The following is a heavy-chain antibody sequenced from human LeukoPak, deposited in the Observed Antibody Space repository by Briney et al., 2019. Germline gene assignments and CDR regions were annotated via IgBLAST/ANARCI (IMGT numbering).Heavy chain of an antibody. J-gene: IGHJ6*03. CDR2: MNPNSGGT. CDR3: ARGTTLTTLPYYYYFIDV. Sequence: ASVKVPCKPSGYTFTGYYMHWVRQAPGQGLEWMGWMNPNSGGTNYAQKFRGRVTMTRDTSISTDYMELSRLRSDDTAVYYCARGTTLTTLPYYYYFIDVWGKGTTVTISS. CDR1: GYTFTGYY. V-gene: IGHV1-2*02. D-gene: IGHD4-17*01.